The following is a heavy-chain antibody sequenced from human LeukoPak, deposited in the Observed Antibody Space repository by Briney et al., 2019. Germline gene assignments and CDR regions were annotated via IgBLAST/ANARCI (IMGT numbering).Heavy chain of an antibody. CDR2: IKQDGSDT. CDR1: GFTFSSYW. V-gene: IGHV3-7*01. J-gene: IGHJ4*02. CDR3: ARDTGHPIIY. D-gene: IGHD1-14*01. Sequence: GGSLRLSCAASGFTFSSYWMIWVRQAPGKGLEWVAHIKQDGSDTYYVDSVKGRFTISRDNAKNSVNLQMDSLKAEDTAVYYCARDTGHPIIYWGPGTLVTVSS.